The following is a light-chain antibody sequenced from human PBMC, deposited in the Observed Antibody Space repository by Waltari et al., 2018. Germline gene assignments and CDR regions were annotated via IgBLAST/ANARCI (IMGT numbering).Light chain of an antibody. CDR3: QHRSNWPA. CDR1: ESIGRY. V-gene: IGKV3-11*01. J-gene: IGKJ5*01. Sequence: EIVLTQSPATLSLSPGERATLSCRASESIGRYLARYQRKPGQAPRLLTYDASNRATGIPVRFTGSGSGTDFTLAISSLETEDFALYYCQHRSNWPAFGQGTRLEIK. CDR2: DAS.